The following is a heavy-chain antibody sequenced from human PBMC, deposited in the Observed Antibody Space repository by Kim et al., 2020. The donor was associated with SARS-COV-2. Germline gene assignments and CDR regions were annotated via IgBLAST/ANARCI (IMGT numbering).Heavy chain of an antibody. J-gene: IGHJ4*02. CDR3: ARDLQFGYSSGWYYFDY. V-gene: IGHV4-59*01. D-gene: IGHD6-19*01. Sequence: LKSRVTISVATSKNQFSLKLSSVTAADTAVYYCARDLQFGYSSGWYYFDYWGQGTLVTVSS.